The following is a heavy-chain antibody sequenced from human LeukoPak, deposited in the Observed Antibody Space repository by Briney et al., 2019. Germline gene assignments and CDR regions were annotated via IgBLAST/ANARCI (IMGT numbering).Heavy chain of an antibody. Sequence: GASVKVSCKASGYTFTSYGISWVRQATGQGLEWMGWMNPNSGNTGYAQKFQGRVTMTRDTSISTAYMELSSLRSEDTAVYYCARMSYYDSSGDNWFDPWGQGTLVTVSS. D-gene: IGHD3-22*01. J-gene: IGHJ5*02. CDR3: ARMSYYDSSGDNWFDP. CDR1: GYTFTSYG. CDR2: MNPNSGNT. V-gene: IGHV1-8*02.